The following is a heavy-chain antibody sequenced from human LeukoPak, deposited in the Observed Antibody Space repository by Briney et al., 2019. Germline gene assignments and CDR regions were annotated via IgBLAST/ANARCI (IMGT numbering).Heavy chain of an antibody. V-gene: IGHV3-21*04. CDR3: AKDLNDDPYDSSSYYPWAFDI. J-gene: IGHJ3*02. CDR1: GFTFSSYS. CDR2: ISSSSSYI. Sequence: GGSLRLSCAASGFTFSSYSMNWVRQAPGKGLEWVSSISSSSSYIYYADSVKGRFTISRDNAKNSLYLQMNSLRAEDTALYYCAKDLNDDPYDSSSYYPWAFDIWGQGTMVTVSS. D-gene: IGHD3-22*01.